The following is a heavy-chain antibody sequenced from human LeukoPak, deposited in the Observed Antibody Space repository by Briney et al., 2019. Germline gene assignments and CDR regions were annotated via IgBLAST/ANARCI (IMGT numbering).Heavy chain of an antibody. V-gene: IGHV1-8*01. D-gene: IGHD5-12*01. CDR1: GYTFTSYA. Sequence: ASVKVSCKASGYTFTSYAMHWVLQAPGQGLEWMGWMNPNSGNTGYAQKFQGRVTMTRNTSISTAYMELSSLRSEDTAVYYCALGIRDYSGYERPHAFDIWGQGTMVTVSS. CDR2: MNPNSGNT. CDR3: ALGIRDYSGYERPHAFDI. J-gene: IGHJ3*02.